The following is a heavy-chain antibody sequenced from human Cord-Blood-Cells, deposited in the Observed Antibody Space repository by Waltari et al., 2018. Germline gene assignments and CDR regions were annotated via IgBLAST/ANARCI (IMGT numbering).Heavy chain of an antibody. CDR1: GGTFSSYS. CDR2: IIPILGIA. D-gene: IGHD1-26*01. J-gene: IGHJ4*02. Sequence: QVQLVQSGAEVKKPGSSVKVSCKASGGTFSSYSTSWVRQAPGQGLEWMGGIIPILGIANYAQKFQGRVTITADKSTSTAYMELSSLRSEDTAVYYCARDHSGSYGNVDYWGQGTLVTVSS. V-gene: IGHV1-69*10. CDR3: ARDHSGSYGNVDY.